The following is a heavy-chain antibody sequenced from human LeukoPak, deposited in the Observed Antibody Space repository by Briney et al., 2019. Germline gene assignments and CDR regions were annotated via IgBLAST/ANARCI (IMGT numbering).Heavy chain of an antibody. Sequence: PGGSLRLSCAASGFTFSSYAMHWVRQAPGKGLEWVAVISYDGSNKYYADSVKGRFTISRDNSNNTLYLQMNSLRAEDTAVYYCARDHCSSTSCSRPRYYYYGMDVWGQGTTVTVSS. J-gene: IGHJ6*02. CDR3: ARDHCSSTSCSRPRYYYYGMDV. CDR1: GFTFSSYA. V-gene: IGHV3-30*04. D-gene: IGHD2-2*01. CDR2: ISYDGSNK.